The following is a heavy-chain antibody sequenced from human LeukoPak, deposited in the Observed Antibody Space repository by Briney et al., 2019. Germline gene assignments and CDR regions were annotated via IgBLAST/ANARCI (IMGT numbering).Heavy chain of an antibody. V-gene: IGHV1-18*01. Sequence: VASVKVSCKASGYTFTSYGISWVRQAPGQGLEWMGWISAYNGNTNYAQKLQGRVTMTTDTSTSTAYMELRSLRSDDRAVYYCARERYCSGGSCYSGALDTWGQGTMVTVSS. CDR3: ARERYCSGGSCYSGALDT. CDR1: GYTFTSYG. CDR2: ISAYNGNT. D-gene: IGHD2-15*01. J-gene: IGHJ3*02.